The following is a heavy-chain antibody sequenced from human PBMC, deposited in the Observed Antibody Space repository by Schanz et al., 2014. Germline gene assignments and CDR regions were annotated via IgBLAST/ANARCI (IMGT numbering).Heavy chain of an antibody. D-gene: IGHD3-10*02. CDR3: TKGPTFGR. CDR1: GGTFSSST. CDR2: MNSKTGNT. J-gene: IGHJ4*02. Sequence: QVQLVQSGAEVKKPGSSVKVSCKASGGTFSSSTLTWVRQAAGQGLEWMGRMNSKTGNTGYAQRFQGRVTMTRNTSITTACLELSSLRSGDTAVYYCTKGPTFGRWGQGTLVTVSS. V-gene: IGHV1-8*01.